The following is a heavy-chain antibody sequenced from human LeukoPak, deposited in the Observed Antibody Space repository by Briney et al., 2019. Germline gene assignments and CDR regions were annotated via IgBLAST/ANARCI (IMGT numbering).Heavy chain of an antibody. CDR3: AKDYQYSSGWFDY. CDR1: GFTFSSYS. Sequence: GGSLRLSCAASGFTFSSYSMNWVRQAPGKGLEWVASISSSSSYTYYADSVKGRFTISRDNAKNSLFLQMNSLRAEDTAVYYCAKDYQYSSGWFDYWGQGTLVTVSS. D-gene: IGHD6-19*01. V-gene: IGHV3-21*01. CDR2: ISSSSSYT. J-gene: IGHJ4*02.